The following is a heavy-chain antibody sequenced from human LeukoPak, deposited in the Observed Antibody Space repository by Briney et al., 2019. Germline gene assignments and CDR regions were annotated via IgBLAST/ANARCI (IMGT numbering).Heavy chain of an antibody. V-gene: IGHV1-69*05. CDR3: AAQMRRLLGGRDY. D-gene: IGHD3-16*01. Sequence: SVKVACKASGGTFSSYAISWVRQAPGQGLEWMGGIIPIFGTANYAQKLQGRVTITTDESTSTAYMELSSLRSEDTAVYYCAAQMRRLLGGRDYWGQGTLVTVSS. J-gene: IGHJ4*02. CDR2: IIPIFGTA. CDR1: GGTFSSYA.